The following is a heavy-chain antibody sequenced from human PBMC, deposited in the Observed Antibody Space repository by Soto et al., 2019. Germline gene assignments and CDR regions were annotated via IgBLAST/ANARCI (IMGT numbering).Heavy chain of an antibody. V-gene: IGHV3-64*04. CDR1: GFTFSSYA. CDR2: ISSNGGST. D-gene: IGHD6-13*01. J-gene: IGHJ4*02. Sequence: GSLRLSCSASGFTFSSYAMHWVRQAPGKGLEYVSAISSNGGSTHYADSVKGRFTISRDNAQNSLYLQMTSLRAEDTAVYYCARGTYRSKTDFDYWGQGTLVTVSS. CDR3: ARGTYRSKTDFDY.